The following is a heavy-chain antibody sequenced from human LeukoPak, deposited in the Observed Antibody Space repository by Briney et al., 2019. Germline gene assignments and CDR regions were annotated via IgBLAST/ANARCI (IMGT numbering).Heavy chain of an antibody. CDR2: VWFDGTNE. CDR3: AKEDNSGIRGGFDY. CDR1: GFIFRSYA. J-gene: IGHJ4*02. D-gene: IGHD1-26*01. Sequence: GGSLRLSCAGSGFIFRSYAMHWVRQAPGKGLEWVAFVWFDGTNEKYADSVKGRFTISRDNSKNTLYLQMNSLRAEDTAVYYCAKEDNSGIRGGFDYWGQGTLVTVSS. V-gene: IGHV3-30*02.